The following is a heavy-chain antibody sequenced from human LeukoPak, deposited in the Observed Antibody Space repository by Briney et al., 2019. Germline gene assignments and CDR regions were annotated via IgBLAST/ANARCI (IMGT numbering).Heavy chain of an antibody. CDR2: IKQDGSEK. D-gene: IGHD2-15*01. J-gene: IGHJ4*02. CDR3: ARVAAEAALDY. CDR1: GFTFSSYS. Sequence: GGSLRLSCAASGFTFSSYSMNWVRQAPGKGLEWVANIKQDGSEKYYVDSVKGRFTISRDNAKNSLYLQMNSLRAEDTAVYYCARVAAEAALDYWGQGTLVTVSS. V-gene: IGHV3-7*04.